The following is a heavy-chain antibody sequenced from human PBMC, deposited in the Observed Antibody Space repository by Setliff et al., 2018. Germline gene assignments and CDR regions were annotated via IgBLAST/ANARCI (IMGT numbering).Heavy chain of an antibody. J-gene: IGHJ4*02. Sequence: GESLKISCAASGFSFNLYGMHWVRQAPGKGLEWLAVISYDETQRYYADSVKGRFAISRDNSKNTLSLQMNNLRTEDTAIYYCATTRVWIPVLDSCGQGTLVTVSS. D-gene: IGHD5-18*01. V-gene: IGHV3-30*03. CDR2: ISYDETQR. CDR1: GFSFNLYG. CDR3: ATTRVWIPVLDS.